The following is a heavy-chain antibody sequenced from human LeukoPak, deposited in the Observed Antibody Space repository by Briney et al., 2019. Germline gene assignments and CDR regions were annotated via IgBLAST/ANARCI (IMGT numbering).Heavy chain of an antibody. CDR3: ARKAYGLDV. J-gene: IGHJ6*04. CDR1: GFTFSSYW. Sequence: TGGSPRLSCAPSGFTFSSYWMSWVRQAPGKGLEWVANIKQDGSEKYYVDSVKGRFTISRDNAKNSLYLQMNSLRAEDTAVYYCARKAYGLDVWGKGTTVTVSS. CDR2: IKQDGSEK. V-gene: IGHV3-7*03.